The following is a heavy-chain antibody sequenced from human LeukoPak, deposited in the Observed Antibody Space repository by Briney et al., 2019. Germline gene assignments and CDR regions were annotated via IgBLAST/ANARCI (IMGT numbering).Heavy chain of an antibody. CDR1: GYTFTSYD. J-gene: IGHJ6*03. V-gene: IGHV1-8*01. CDR3: ARGYNYEFWELLSYYYYYYMDV. Sequence: ASVKVSCKASGYTFTSYDINWVRQATGQGVEWMGWMNPNSGNTGYAQKFQGRVTMTRNTSISTAYMELSSLRSEDTAVYYCARGYNYEFWELLSYYYYYYMDVWGKGTTVTISS. D-gene: IGHD3-10*01. CDR2: MNPNSGNT.